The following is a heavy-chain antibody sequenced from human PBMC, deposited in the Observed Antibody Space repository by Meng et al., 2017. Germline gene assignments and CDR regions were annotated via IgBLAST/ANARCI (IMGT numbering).Heavy chain of an antibody. V-gene: IGHV1-8*01. J-gene: IGHJ6*02. CDR3: ARGNSIHQRGGYYYYGMDV. D-gene: IGHD3-10*01. CDR2: MNPNSGNT. Sequence: ASVEVSCKASGYTFTSYDINWVRQATGQGLEWMGWMNPNSGNTGYAQKFQGRVTMTRNTSISTAYMELSSLRSEDTAVYYCARGNSIHQRGGYYYYGMDVWGQGTTVTVSS. CDR1: GYTFTSYD.